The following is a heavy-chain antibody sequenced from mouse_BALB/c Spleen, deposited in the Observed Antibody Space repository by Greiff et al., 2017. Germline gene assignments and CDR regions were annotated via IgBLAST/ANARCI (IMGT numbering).Heavy chain of an antibody. CDR2: ISYSGST. CDR1: GYSITSDYA. J-gene: IGHJ3*01. V-gene: IGHV3-2*02. CDR3: APLLLRFAY. Sequence: EVQLQESGPGLVKPSQSLSLTCTVTGYSITSDYAWNWIRQFPGNKLEWMGYISYSGSTSYNPSLKSRISITRDTSKNQFFLQLNSVTTEDTATYYCAPLLLRFAYWGQGTLVTVSA. D-gene: IGHD1-1*01.